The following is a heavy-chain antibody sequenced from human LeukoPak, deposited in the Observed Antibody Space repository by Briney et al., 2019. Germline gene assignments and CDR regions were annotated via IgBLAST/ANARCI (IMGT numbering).Heavy chain of an antibody. CDR2: INSDGSST. J-gene: IGHJ2*01. D-gene: IGHD4-23*01. CDR3: ARGYGGNSDWYFDL. Sequence: TGGSLRLSCAASGFTSSSYWMHWVRQAPGKGLVWVSRINSDGSSTSYADSVKGRFTISRDYAKNTLYLQMNSLRAEDTAVYYCARGYGGNSDWYFDLWGRGTLVTVSS. V-gene: IGHV3-74*01. CDR1: GFTSSSYW.